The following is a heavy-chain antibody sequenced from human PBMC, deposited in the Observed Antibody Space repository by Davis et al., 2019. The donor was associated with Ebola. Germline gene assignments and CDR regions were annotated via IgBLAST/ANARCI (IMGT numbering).Heavy chain of an antibody. J-gene: IGHJ4*02. Sequence: SVKVSCTASRGTFSNYVITWVRQAPGQGLEWMGGIIPILDVPNYAQKFQGRVPITADKSTSTAYMELRSLGSEDTAVYYSARGASSGSHYVGQADWGQGTLVTVSS. CDR3: ARGASSGSHYVGQAD. CDR1: RGTFSNYV. CDR2: IIPILDVP. V-gene: IGHV1-69*10. D-gene: IGHD1-26*01.